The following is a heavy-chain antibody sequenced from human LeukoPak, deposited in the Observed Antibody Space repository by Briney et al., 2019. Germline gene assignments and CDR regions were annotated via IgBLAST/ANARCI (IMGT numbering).Heavy chain of an antibody. CDR3: ARGGGLDV. Sequence: GGSLRLSCAASGFTFSSYWTNWARQAPGKGLEWVASTNHNGNVNYYVDSVKGRFTISRDNDKNSLYLQMSNLRAEDTAVYFCARGGGLDVWGQGATVTVSS. J-gene: IGHJ6*02. D-gene: IGHD3-16*01. CDR2: TNHNGNVN. V-gene: IGHV3-7*03. CDR1: GFTFSSYW.